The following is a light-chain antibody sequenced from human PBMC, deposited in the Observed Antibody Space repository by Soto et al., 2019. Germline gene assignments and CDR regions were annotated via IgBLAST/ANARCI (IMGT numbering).Light chain of an antibody. CDR2: DAS. J-gene: IGKJ1*01. CDR1: QSFTRW. V-gene: IGKV1-5*01. CDR3: QQYNSYS. Sequence: DIQLTQSPSTLSASVGDRGTMTCRASQSFTRWLAWYQQKPGKAPKLLIYDASNLEIGAPSRFNRSGSGTEFPLTISSLQPDNFATNYCQQYNSYSFGQGTKLDI.